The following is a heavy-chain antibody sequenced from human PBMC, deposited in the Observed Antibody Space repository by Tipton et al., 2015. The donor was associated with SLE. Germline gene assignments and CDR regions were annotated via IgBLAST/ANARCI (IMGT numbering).Heavy chain of an antibody. V-gene: IGHV4-59*11. CDR2: IYYSGST. CDR3: AREPERWLQLKAFDI. CDR1: GGSISSHY. J-gene: IGHJ3*02. D-gene: IGHD5-24*01. Sequence: TLSLTCTVSGGSISSHYWSWIRQPPGKGLEWIGYIYYSGSTYYNPSLKSRVTISVDTSKNQFSLQLSSVTAADTAVYYCAREPERWLQLKAFDIWGQGTMVTVSS.